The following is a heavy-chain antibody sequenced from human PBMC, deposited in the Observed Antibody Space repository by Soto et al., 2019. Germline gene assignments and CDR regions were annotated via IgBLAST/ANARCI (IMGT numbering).Heavy chain of an antibody. Sequence: PSETLSLTCAASGGSISSGGYSWSRIRQQPGKGMEWIGYIYHSGSTSYNPSLKSRVTISVDRSKNQFSLKVRSVTAAVTSVYYCAMESYGDYVGYFDSWGQGIQVTVSS. CDR1: GGSISSGGYS. CDR3: AMESYGDYVGYFDS. J-gene: IGHJ4*02. CDR2: IYHSGST. V-gene: IGHV4-30-2*01. D-gene: IGHD4-17*01.